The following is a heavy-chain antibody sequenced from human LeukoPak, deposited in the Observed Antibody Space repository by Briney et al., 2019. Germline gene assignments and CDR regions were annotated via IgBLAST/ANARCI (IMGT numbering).Heavy chain of an antibody. Sequence: PSETLSLTCTVSGYSISSGYYWGWIRQPPGKGLEWIGSIYHSGSTYYNPSLKSRVTISVDTSKNQFSLKLNSVTAADTAVYYCARNRYYYGSGNYGVPNWFDPWGQGTLVTVPS. CDR3: ARNRYYYGSGNYGVPNWFDP. CDR2: IYHSGST. J-gene: IGHJ5*02. D-gene: IGHD3-10*01. CDR1: GYSISSGYY. V-gene: IGHV4-38-2*02.